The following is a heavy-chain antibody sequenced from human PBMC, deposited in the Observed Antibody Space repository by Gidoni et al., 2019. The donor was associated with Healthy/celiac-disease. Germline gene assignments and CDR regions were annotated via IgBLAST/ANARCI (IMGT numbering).Heavy chain of an antibody. CDR1: GFTYSRYS. D-gene: IGHD6-13*01. V-gene: IGHV3-21*01. J-gene: IGHJ6*02. CDR3: AREPIAAVGYYYGMDV. Sequence: EVQLVESGGGLVKPGGSLRLSGAASGFTYSRYSMNCVRQAPGKGLEWVSSISSSSSYIYYADSVKGLFTISRDNAKNSLYLQMNSLRAEDTAVYYCAREPIAAVGYYYGMDVWGQGTTVTVSS. CDR2: ISSSSSYI.